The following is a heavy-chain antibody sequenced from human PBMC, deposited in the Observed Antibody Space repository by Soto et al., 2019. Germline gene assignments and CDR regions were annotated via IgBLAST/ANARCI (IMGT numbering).Heavy chain of an antibody. CDR1: GGSITSSGYH. CDR3: ARGGGSTKVDY. Sequence: QVQLQESGPGLVKPSQTLSLTCTVSGGSITSSGYHWSWIRQHPGEGLEWIGFTSNSGSTSYNPSLKSRVTISVDTSSNQFSLNLKSVTAADTAVYYCARGGGSTKVDYWGQGTLVTVSP. CDR2: TSNSGST. J-gene: IGHJ4*02. D-gene: IGHD2-2*01. V-gene: IGHV4-31*03.